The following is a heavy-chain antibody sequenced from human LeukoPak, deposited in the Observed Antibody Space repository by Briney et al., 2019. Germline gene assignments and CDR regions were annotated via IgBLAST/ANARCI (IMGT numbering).Heavy chain of an antibody. CDR1: GFTFSSHG. Sequence: GGSLRLSCAASGFTFSSHGMHWVRQAPGKGLEWVAVISYDGSNEYYADSVKGRFTISRDNSKNTLFLQMISLRDVDTAVYYCAKDPFRVRGKIGKNWFDPWGQGTLVTVSS. J-gene: IGHJ5*02. V-gene: IGHV3-30*18. CDR3: AKDPFRVRGKIGKNWFDP. D-gene: IGHD3-10*01. CDR2: ISYDGSNE.